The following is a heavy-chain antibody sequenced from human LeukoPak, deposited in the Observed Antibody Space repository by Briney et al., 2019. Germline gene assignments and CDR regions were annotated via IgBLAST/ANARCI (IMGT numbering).Heavy chain of an antibody. J-gene: IGHJ4*02. D-gene: IGHD6-19*01. V-gene: IGHV5-51*01. CDR2: IYPGDSDT. Sequence: GESLKISCKGSGYSFTSYWIGWVRQMRGKGLEWMGIIYPGDSDTRYSPSFQGQVTISADKSISTAYLQWSSLKASDTAMYYCARNPYSSGWGNHYWGQGTLVTVSS. CDR3: ARNPYSSGWGNHY. CDR1: GYSFTSYW.